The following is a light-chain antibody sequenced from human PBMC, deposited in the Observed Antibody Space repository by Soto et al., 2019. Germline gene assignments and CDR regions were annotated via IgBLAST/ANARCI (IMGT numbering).Light chain of an antibody. CDR2: EVS. Sequence: QSVLTQPASVSESPGQSITISCTGTSSDVGAYNYVSWYQQHPGKAPKLMIYEVSNRPSGVSSRFSGSKSGNTASLTISGLQAEDEADYYCSSYTVINTPHVVFGGGTKLTVL. CDR3: SSYTVINTPHVV. V-gene: IGLV2-14*01. J-gene: IGLJ2*01. CDR1: SSDVGAYNY.